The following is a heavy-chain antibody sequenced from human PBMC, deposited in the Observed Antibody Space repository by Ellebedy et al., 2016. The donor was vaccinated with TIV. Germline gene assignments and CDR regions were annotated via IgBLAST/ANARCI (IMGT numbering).Heavy chain of an antibody. CDR3: ARSPPVLRFLEQLGWFDS. CDR1: GFTFGDYY. J-gene: IGHJ5*01. V-gene: IGHV3-11*06. Sequence: PGGSLRLSCAVSGFTFGDYYMSWVRQAPGEGLEWVSSISRLSSQTNYADSVRGRVTISGDNAMNSLYLQMNSLRAEDTAVYYCARSPPVLRFLEQLGWFDSWGQGTLVTVSS. CDR2: ISRLSSQT. D-gene: IGHD3-3*01.